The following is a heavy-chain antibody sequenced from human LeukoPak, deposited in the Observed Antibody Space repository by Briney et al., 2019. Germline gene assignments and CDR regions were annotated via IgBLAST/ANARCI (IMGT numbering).Heavy chain of an antibody. D-gene: IGHD3-22*01. J-gene: IGHJ6*03. Sequence: GESLKISCKGSGYRSTSNWSGWVRQMPGKGLEWMGIIYPGDSDTRYSPSFQGQVTISADKSISTAYLQWSSLKASDTAMYYCARVTPDYYDSSGLAPYYYYYMDVWGKGTTVTVSS. CDR1: GYRSTSNW. CDR3: ARVTPDYYDSSGLAPYYYYYMDV. V-gene: IGHV5-51*01. CDR2: IYPGDSDT.